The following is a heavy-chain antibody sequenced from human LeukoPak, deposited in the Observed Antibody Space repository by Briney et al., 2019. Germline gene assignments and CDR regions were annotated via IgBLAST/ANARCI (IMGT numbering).Heavy chain of an antibody. D-gene: IGHD3-3*01. J-gene: IGHJ3*02. CDR3: ARDLSYYDFWSGYHADAFDI. CDR1: GGSISNYY. CDR2: IYYSGGT. Sequence: SETLSLTCTVSGGSISNYYWSWIRQPPGKGLEWIGYIYYSGGTNYNPSLKSRVTISVDTSKNQFSLKLSSVTAADTAVYYCARDLSYYDFWSGYHADAFDIWGQGTMVTVSS. V-gene: IGHV4-59*01.